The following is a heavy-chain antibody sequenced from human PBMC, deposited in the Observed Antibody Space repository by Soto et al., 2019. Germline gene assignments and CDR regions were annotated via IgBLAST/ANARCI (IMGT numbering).Heavy chain of an antibody. CDR3: AILAAANIDY. J-gene: IGHJ4*02. Sequence: EVQLVESGGGLVKPGGSLRLSCAASGFTFSSYSMNWVRQAPGKGLEWVSSISSSSSYIYYADSVKGRFTISRDNAKNSLYLQMNSLRAEDTAVYYCAILAAANIDYWGQGTLVTVSS. CDR2: ISSSSSYI. V-gene: IGHV3-21*01. CDR1: GFTFSSYS. D-gene: IGHD6-13*01.